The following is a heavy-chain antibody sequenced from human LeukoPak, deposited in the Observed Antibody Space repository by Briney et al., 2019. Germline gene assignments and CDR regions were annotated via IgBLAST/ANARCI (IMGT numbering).Heavy chain of an antibody. D-gene: IGHD2-2*02. CDR1: GGSFSGYY. CDR2: INHSGST. Sequence: SETLSLTCAVYGGSFSGYYWSWIRQPPGKGLEWIGEINHSGSTNYNPSLKSRVTISVDTSKNQFSLKLSSVTAADTAVYYCARARGYCSSTSCYTASFDYWAREPWSPSPQ. V-gene: IGHV4-34*01. CDR3: ARARGYCSSTSCYTASFDY. J-gene: IGHJ4*02.